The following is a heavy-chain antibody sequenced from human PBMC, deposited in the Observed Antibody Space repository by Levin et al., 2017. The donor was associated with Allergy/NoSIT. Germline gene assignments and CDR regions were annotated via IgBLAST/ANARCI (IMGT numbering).Heavy chain of an antibody. D-gene: IGHD6-13*01. Sequence: KLSGPTLVKPTQTLTLTCTISGFSLTTHGVGVGWIRQPPGKALEWLALIYWDDDKRYSPSLKNRLTVTRDTSKKQVVLTLANMDPIDTATYYCVRRPDVYNSSPWDYWGQGTLVTVSS. CDR1: GFSLTTHGVG. J-gene: IGHJ4*02. V-gene: IGHV2-5*02. CDR3: VRRPDVYNSSPWDY. CDR2: IYWDDDK.